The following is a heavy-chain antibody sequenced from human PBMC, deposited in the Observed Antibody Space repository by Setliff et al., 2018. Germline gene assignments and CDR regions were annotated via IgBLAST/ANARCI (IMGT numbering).Heavy chain of an antibody. D-gene: IGHD1-1*01. V-gene: IGHV1-69*06. CDR1: GYTFIRYY. Sequence: SVKVSCKASGYTFIRYYMYWVRQAPGQGLEWMGGITPIFETAHYAEKFRDRVTITADKSTTTIHMELSSLISEDTAVYFCARDSVTLAQLERRGGWHYYGMGVWGQGTTVTVSS. J-gene: IGHJ6*02. CDR3: ARDSVTLAQLERRGGWHYYGMGV. CDR2: ITPIFETA.